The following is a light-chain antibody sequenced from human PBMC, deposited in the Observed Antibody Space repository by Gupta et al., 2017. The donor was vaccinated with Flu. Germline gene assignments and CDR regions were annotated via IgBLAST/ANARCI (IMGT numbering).Light chain of an antibody. CDR2: GAS. CDR3: QQSYSSPYT. Sequence: PSPLSASVGDRVTITCRASQSIGRFLNWYQQKPGEAPKVLINGASSLQSGVPSTFSGSGSGTDFILTISSLQPEDFATYYCQQSYSSPYTFGQRTKLEI. J-gene: IGKJ2*01. CDR1: QSIGRF. V-gene: IGKV1-39*01.